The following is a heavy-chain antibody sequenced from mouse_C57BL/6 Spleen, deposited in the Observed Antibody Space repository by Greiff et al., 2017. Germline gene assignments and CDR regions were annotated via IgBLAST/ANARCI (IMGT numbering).Heavy chain of an antibody. J-gene: IGHJ2*01. D-gene: IGHD1-1*01. Sequence: QVQLQQPGAELVMPGASVKLSCKASGYTFTSYWMHWVKQRPGQGLEWIGEIDPSDSYTNYNQKFKGKSTLTVDKSSSTAYMQLSSLTSEDSAVYCCASSGYYGSRYFDYWGQGTTLTVSS. V-gene: IGHV1-69*01. CDR2: IDPSDSYT. CDR1: GYTFTSYW. CDR3: ASSGYYGSRYFDY.